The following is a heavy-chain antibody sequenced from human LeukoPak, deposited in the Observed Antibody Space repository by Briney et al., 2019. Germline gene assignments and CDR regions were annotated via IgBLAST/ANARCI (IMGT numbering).Heavy chain of an antibody. Sequence: GGSLRLSCAASLFTFSSYWISWVRQAPGKGLEWVANIKQDGSEKYYVDSVKGRFTISRDNAKNSLYLQMNRLRAEDTAVYYCARDRQSLYWGQGTLVTVSS. J-gene: IGHJ4*02. V-gene: IGHV3-7*05. D-gene: IGHD6-19*01. CDR1: LFTFSSYW. CDR2: IKQDGSEK. CDR3: ARDRQSLY.